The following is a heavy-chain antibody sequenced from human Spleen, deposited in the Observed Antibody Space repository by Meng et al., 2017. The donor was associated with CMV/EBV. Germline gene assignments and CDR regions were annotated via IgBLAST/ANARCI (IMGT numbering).Heavy chain of an antibody. CDR3: AREWEPPGWFDP. CDR2: INPSGGTT. J-gene: IGHJ5*02. V-gene: IGHV1-46*01. D-gene: IGHD1-26*01. CDR1: GYTFTAYY. Sequence: ASVKVSCKASGYTFTAYYMHWVRQAPGQGLEWMGLINPSGGTTSYAQKFQGRLTLTRDTSTSTDYMELSSLRSEDTALYYCAREWEPPGWFDPWGQGTLVTVSS.